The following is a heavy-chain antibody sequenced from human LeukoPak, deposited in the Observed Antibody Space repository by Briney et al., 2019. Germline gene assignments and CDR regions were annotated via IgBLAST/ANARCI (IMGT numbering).Heavy chain of an antibody. CDR2: IRYDGSNK. J-gene: IGHJ4*02. V-gene: IGHV3-30*02. CDR1: GFTFSSYG. CDR3: ASYIAAAGPFDY. D-gene: IGHD6-25*01. Sequence: PGGSLRLSCAASGFTFSSYGMHWVRQAPGKGLEWVAFIRYDGSNKYYADSVKGRFTISRDNSKNTLYLQMNSLRAEDTAVYYCASYIAAAGPFDYWGQGTLVTVSS.